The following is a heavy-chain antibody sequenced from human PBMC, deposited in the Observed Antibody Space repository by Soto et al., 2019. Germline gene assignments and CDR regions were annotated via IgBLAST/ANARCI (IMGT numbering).Heavy chain of an antibody. Sequence: EVQLVESGGGLVQPGGSLRLSCAASGFTVSSNYMSWVRQAPGKGLEWVSVIYSGGSTYYADSVKGRFTISRDNSKXXLYIQMNSLRAEDTAVYYCARDRIAVAGNPEYFQHWGQGTLVTVSS. D-gene: IGHD6-19*01. J-gene: IGHJ1*01. CDR3: ARDRIAVAGNPEYFQH. CDR2: IYSGGST. CDR1: GFTVSSNY. V-gene: IGHV3-66*01.